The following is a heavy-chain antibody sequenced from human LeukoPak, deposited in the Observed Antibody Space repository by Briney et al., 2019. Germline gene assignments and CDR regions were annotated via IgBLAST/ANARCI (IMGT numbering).Heavy chain of an antibody. D-gene: IGHD2-2*01. CDR3: ARGGTYTSRGFYKWFDP. CDR2: IYQSGST. J-gene: IGHJ5*02. V-gene: IGHV4-4*02. Sequence: KPSGTLSLTCAVSGASISSTNWWNWVRQPPGKGLEWIGEIYQSGSTNYIPSLKSRVTISVDTTRNQFSLKLSSVTAADAAVYYCARGGTYTSRGFYKWFDPWGQGILVTVSS. CDR1: GASISSTNW.